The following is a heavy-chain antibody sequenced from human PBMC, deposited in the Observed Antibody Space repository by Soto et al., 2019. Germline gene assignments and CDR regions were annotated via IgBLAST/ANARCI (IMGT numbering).Heavy chain of an antibody. Sequence: ASVKVSCKASGYTFTGYYMHWVRQAPGQGLEWMGWINPNSGGTNYAQKFQGWVTMTRDTSISTAYMELSRLRSDDTAVYYCARDGGYCSSTSCAWSYYYYYGMDVWGQGTTVTVSS. CDR1: GYTFTGYY. CDR2: INPNSGGT. J-gene: IGHJ6*02. V-gene: IGHV1-2*04. CDR3: ARDGGYCSSTSCAWSYYYYYGMDV. D-gene: IGHD2-2*01.